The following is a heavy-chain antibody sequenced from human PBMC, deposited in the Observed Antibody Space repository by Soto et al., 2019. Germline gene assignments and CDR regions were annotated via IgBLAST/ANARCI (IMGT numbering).Heavy chain of an antibody. D-gene: IGHD6-13*01. CDR2: TYYRSKWYN. CDR3: ARGSVVSSSWSYNWFDP. J-gene: IGHJ5*02. CDR1: GDSVSSNSAA. Sequence: SQTLSLTCAISGDSVSSNSAAWNWIRQSPSRGLEWLGRTYYRSKWYNDYAVSVKSRITINPDTSKNQFSLQLNSVTPEDTAVYYCARGSVVSSSWSYNWFDPWGQGTLVTVS. V-gene: IGHV6-1*01.